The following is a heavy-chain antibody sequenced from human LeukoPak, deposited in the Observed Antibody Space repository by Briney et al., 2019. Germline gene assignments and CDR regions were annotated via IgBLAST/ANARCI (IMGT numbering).Heavy chain of an antibody. Sequence: PSETLSLTCTVSGGSISSGDYYWSWIRQHPGKGLEWIGYIYYRGDTYYNPSLKSRVTISLDTSNNQFSLKLNSVTAADTAVYYCARDREQYYYGVFDIWGQGTMVTVSS. V-gene: IGHV4-31*03. CDR2: IYYRGDT. J-gene: IGHJ3*02. D-gene: IGHD3-10*01. CDR3: ARDREQYYYGVFDI. CDR1: GGSISSGDYY.